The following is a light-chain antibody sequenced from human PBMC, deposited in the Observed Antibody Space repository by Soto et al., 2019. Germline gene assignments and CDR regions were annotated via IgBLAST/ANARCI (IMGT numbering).Light chain of an antibody. Sequence: SYELTQPLSVSVALRQTARITCGGNNIGTINVHRYQQKPGQAPVLVMYSDRNRPSGIPERFSGSNSGNTATLTISRAQAGDEADYYCQVWNSSTALYVFGTGTKVTVL. J-gene: IGLJ1*01. CDR2: SDR. CDR1: NIGTIN. V-gene: IGLV3-9*01. CDR3: QVWNSSTALYV.